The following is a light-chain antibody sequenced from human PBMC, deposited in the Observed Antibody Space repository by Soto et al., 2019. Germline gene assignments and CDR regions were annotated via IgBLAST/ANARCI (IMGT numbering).Light chain of an antibody. CDR2: GNN. CDR3: QSYATGLSVLYV. J-gene: IGLJ1*01. Sequence: QSVLTQPPSVSGAPGQRVTISCTGSSSNIGAGYDVHWYQQLPGTASKLLIYGNNNRPSGVPDRFSGSKSGTSASLAVTGLQAEDEADYYCQSYATGLSVLYVFGTGTKLTVL. CDR1: SSNIGAGYD. V-gene: IGLV1-40*01.